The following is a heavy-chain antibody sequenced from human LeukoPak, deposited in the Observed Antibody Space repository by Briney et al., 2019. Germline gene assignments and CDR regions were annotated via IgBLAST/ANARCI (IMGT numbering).Heavy chain of an antibody. V-gene: IGHV3-33*06. CDR2: IWYDGSNK. J-gene: IGHJ4*02. D-gene: IGHD5-12*01. CDR1: GFIFSSYG. CDR3: AKLSGSHAAPLDY. Sequence: GGSLRLSCAASGFIFSSYGMHWVRQAPGKGLEWVAVIWYDGSNKYYADSVKGRVTISRDNSKNTLYLQMNSLRAEDTAVYYCAKLSGSHAAPLDYWGQGTLVTVSS.